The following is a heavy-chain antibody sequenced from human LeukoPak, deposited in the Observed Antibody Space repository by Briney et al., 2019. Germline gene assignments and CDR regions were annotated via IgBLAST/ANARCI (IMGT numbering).Heavy chain of an antibody. J-gene: IGHJ4*02. Sequence: SETLSLTCTVSGGSISSSSYYWGWIRQPPGKGLEWIGSIYYSGSTYYNPSLKSRVTISVDTSKNQFSLKLSSVTAADTAVYYCACSAVVVPAAIDYWGQGTLVTVSS. D-gene: IGHD2-2*01. V-gene: IGHV4-39*07. CDR2: IYYSGST. CDR3: ACSAVVVPAAIDY. CDR1: GGSISSSSYY.